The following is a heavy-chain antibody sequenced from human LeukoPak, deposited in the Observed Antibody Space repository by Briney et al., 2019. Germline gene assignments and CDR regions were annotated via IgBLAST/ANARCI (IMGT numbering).Heavy chain of an antibody. D-gene: IGHD1-26*01. CDR3: ARVGRPEY. V-gene: IGHV4-34*01. Sequence: PSETLSLTCAVYGGSFSGYYWSWIRQPPGKGLEWIGEINHSGSTNYNPSLKSRVTISVDTSKNQFSLKLSSVTAADTAVYYCARVGRPEYWGQGTLVTVSS. CDR2: INHSGST. J-gene: IGHJ4*02. CDR1: GGSFSGYY.